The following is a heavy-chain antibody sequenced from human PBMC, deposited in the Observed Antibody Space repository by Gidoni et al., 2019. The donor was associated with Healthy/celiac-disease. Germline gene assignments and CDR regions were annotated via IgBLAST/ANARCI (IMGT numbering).Heavy chain of an antibody. D-gene: IGHD3-9*01. CDR1: GGTFSSYA. J-gene: IGHJ6*02. Sequence: KKPGSSVKVSCKASGGTFSSYAISWVRQAPGQGLAWMGGIIPIFGTANYAQKFQGRVTITADESTSTAYMELSSLRSEDTAVYYCARIWKGYDILTDDRRRPAGYYGMDVWGQGTTVTVSS. CDR3: ARIWKGYDILTDDRRRPAGYYGMDV. CDR2: IIPIFGTA. V-gene: IGHV1-69*01.